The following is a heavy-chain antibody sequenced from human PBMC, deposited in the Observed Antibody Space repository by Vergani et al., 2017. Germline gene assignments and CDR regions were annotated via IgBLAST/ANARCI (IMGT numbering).Heavy chain of an antibody. V-gene: IGHV3-7*01. CDR1: GFTFSSYW. J-gene: IGHJ4*02. CDR3: ASDPGGSGYDRGDYFDY. CDR2: IKQDGSEK. D-gene: IGHD5-12*01. Sequence: EVQLVESGGGLVQPGGSLRLSCAASGFTFSSYWMSWVRQAPGKGLEWVANIKQDGSEKYYVDSVKGRFTISRDNAKNSLYLQMNSVRAEDTAVYYCASDPGGSGYDRGDYFDYWGQGTLVTVSS.